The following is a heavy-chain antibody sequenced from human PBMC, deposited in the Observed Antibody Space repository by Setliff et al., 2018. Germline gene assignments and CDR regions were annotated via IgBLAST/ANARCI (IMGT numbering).Heavy chain of an antibody. Sequence: GASVKVSCKASGYIFTDYGVSWVRQAPGQGLEWVGWISPHNGKTYYAPKFQDRITMTTDTSTSTAYLEFKSLRSDDTAVYYCARDTRDKYDTSGYYLSFDSWGQGALVTVSS. CDR3: ARDTRDKYDTSGYYLSFDS. J-gene: IGHJ4*02. V-gene: IGHV1-18*01. D-gene: IGHD3-22*01. CDR2: ISPHNGKT. CDR1: GYIFTDYG.